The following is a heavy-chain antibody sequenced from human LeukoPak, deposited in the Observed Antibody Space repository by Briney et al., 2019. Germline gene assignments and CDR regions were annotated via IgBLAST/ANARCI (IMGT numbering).Heavy chain of an antibody. Sequence: PSETLSLTCTVSGGSISNSYWSWIRQPPGKGLEWIGYIYYSGSTNYNPSLRSQVTISVDTSKNQFSLKLSSVTAADTAVYYCAKGPPIGDYWGQGTLVTVSS. CDR2: IYYSGST. D-gene: IGHD2-21*01. CDR1: GGSISNSY. CDR3: AKGPPIGDY. J-gene: IGHJ4*02. V-gene: IGHV4-59*01.